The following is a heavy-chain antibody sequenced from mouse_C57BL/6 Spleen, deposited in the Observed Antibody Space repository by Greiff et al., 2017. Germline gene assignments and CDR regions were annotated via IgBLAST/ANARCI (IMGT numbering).Heavy chain of an antibody. CDR1: GFSLTSYG. V-gene: IGHV2-2*01. CDR3: ARYGNYLDYAMDY. Sequence: QVQLQQSGPGLVQPSPSLSITCTASGFSLTSYGVHWVRQSPGQGLEWLGVIWSGGSTDYNAAFISRLGISKSSAKCKVFFKLTSQQAEDTAIDNCARYGNYLDYAMDYWGQGTSVTVSS. J-gene: IGHJ4*01. D-gene: IGHD2-1*01. CDR2: IWSGGST.